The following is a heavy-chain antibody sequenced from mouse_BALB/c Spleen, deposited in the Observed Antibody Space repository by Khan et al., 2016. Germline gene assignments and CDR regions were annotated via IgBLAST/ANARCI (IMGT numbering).Heavy chain of an antibody. V-gene: IGHV3-2*02. CDR2: ISYSGST. Sequence: EVQLQESGPGLVKPSQSLSLTCTVTGYSITSDYAWNWIRQFPGNKLEWMGYISYSGSTSYNPPLKSRISITRDTSKNQFFLQLNSVTTEDTATYYCARNCAMDYWGQGTSVTVSS. CDR1: GYSITSDYA. J-gene: IGHJ4*01. CDR3: ARNCAMDY.